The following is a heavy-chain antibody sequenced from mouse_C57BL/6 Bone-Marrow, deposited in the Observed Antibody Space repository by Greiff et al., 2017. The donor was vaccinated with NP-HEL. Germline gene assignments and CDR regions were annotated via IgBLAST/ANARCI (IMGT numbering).Heavy chain of an antibody. J-gene: IGHJ2*01. CDR2: INYDGSST. V-gene: IGHV5-16*01. Sequence: EVKLVESEGGLVQPGSSMKLSCTASGFTFSDYYMAWVRQVPEKGLEWVANINYDGSSTYYLDSLKSRFIISRDNAKNILYLQMSSLKSEDTATYYCARSYYYGSIRDYWGQGTTLTVSS. CDR3: ARSYYYGSIRDY. D-gene: IGHD1-1*01. CDR1: GFTFSDYY.